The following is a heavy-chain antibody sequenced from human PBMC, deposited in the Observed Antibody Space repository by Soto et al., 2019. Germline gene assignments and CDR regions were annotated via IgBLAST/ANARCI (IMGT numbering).Heavy chain of an antibody. CDR2: IDARSNYI. CDR3: VRENEMAGATSAFES. CDR1: GFRFNSYS. D-gene: IGHD1-26*01. Sequence: PGGSLRLSCEASGFRFNSYSMNWVRQAPQKGLEWVSLIDARSNYIYYADSVKGRFTISRDNARNSLYLQMDSLRVEDTAVYYCVRENEMAGATSAFESWGQRTPVTVSS. J-gene: IGHJ4*02. V-gene: IGHV3-21*06.